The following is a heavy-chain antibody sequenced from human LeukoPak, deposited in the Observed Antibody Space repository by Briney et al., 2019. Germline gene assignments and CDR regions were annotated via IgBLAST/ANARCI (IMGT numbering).Heavy chain of an antibody. CDR3: ASAYLPRIAVAGTVY. Sequence: ASVKVSCKASGYTFTGYYMHWVRQAPGQGLEWMGWINPNSGGTNYAQKFQGRVTMTRDTSISTAYMELSRLRSDDTAVYYCASAYLPRIAVAGTVYWGQGTLVTVSS. J-gene: IGHJ4*02. CDR2: INPNSGGT. V-gene: IGHV1-2*02. CDR1: GYTFTGYY. D-gene: IGHD6-13*01.